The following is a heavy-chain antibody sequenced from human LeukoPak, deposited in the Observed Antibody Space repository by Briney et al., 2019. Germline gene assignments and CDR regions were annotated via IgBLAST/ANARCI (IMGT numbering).Heavy chain of an antibody. CDR1: GFTFSSYW. CDR2: VNSEGSGT. CDR3: ARESKYSGYPFDY. V-gene: IGHV3-74*01. D-gene: IGHD5-12*01. Sequence: GGSLRLSCAASGFTFSSYWMHWLRQAPGKGLVWVSRVNSEGSGTTYADSVKGRFTISRDNAKNTLYLQMNSLRAEDTAVYYCARESKYSGYPFDYWGQGTLVTVSS. J-gene: IGHJ4*02.